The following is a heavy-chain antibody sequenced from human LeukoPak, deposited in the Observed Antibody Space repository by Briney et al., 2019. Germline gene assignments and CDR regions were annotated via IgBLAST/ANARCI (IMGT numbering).Heavy chain of an antibody. D-gene: IGHD3/OR15-3a*01. CDR1: GFTLSTYT. J-gene: IGHJ3*02. CDR2: ISFDEKHK. Sequence: GGSLRLSCAASGFTLSTYTVHWVRQTPGKGLEWVALISFDEKHKDFADSVKGRFTISRDNAKNSLYLQMNSLRAEDTAVYYCARDRGWTGPDAFDIWGQGTMVTVSS. CDR3: ARDRGWTGPDAFDI. V-gene: IGHV3-30*04.